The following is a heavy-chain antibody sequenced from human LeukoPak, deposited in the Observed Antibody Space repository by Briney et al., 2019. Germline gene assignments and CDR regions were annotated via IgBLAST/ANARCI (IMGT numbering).Heavy chain of an antibody. CDR2: IYYSGST. D-gene: IGHD2-2*01. V-gene: IGHV4-59*08. CDR3: ARKGECSSTSCYRRSWFDP. CDR1: GGSISSYY. Sequence: SETLSLTCTVSGGSISSYYWSWIRQPPGKGLEWIGYIYYSGSTNYNPSLKSRVTISVDTSKNQFSLKLSSVTAADTAVYYCARKGECSSTSCYRRSWFDPWGQGTLVTVSS. J-gene: IGHJ5*02.